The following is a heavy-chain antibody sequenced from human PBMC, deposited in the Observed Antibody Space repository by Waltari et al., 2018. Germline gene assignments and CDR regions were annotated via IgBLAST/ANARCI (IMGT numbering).Heavy chain of an antibody. CDR2: ISGDSRFI. V-gene: IGHV3-21*01. CDR1: GFTFSGHS. Sequence: EVQLVESGGGLVKPGGSLRLSCEASGFTFSGHSRNWVRQAPGKGLEWVSSISGDSRFIYYADSVNGRFTISSDDAKNSLYLQMNSLRVEDTAVYYCARDRRGYFDYWGPGTLVSVSS. J-gene: IGHJ4*02. CDR3: ARDRRGYFDY. D-gene: IGHD3-16*01.